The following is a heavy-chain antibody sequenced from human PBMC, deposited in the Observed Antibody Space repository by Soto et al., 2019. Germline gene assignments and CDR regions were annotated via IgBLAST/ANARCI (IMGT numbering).Heavy chain of an antibody. CDR2: IAYTGIT. CDR1: GGPIRSYY. Sequence: QVHLQESGPGLLKPSETLSLTCSVSGGPIRSYYLSWVRQAPGKGLEWIAYIAYTGITGYNPSLRSRVTISGDTSQNVFSLKMTSVTAAYTAVYYCAREGFSGYEALDYWGQGILVTVSS. V-gene: IGHV4-59*01. J-gene: IGHJ4*02. CDR3: AREGFSGYEALDY. D-gene: IGHD5-12*01.